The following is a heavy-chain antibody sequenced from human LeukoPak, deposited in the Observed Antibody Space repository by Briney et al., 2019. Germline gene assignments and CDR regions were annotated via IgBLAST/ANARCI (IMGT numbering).Heavy chain of an antibody. J-gene: IGHJ4*02. Sequence: PGGSLRLSCAASGFTFSSYAMHWVRQAPGKGLEWVAVISYDGSNKYYADSVKGRFTISRDNSKNTLYLQMNSLRAEDTAVYYCARQGIHLWFDFWGQGTLVTVSS. D-gene: IGHD5-18*01. V-gene: IGHV3-30-3*01. CDR1: GFTFSSYA. CDR3: ARQGIHLWFDF. CDR2: ISYDGSNK.